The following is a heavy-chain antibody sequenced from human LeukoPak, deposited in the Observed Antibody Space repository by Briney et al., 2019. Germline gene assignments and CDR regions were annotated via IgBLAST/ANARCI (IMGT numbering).Heavy chain of an antibody. CDR3: ARNPAHTGWFDP. CDR2: MNPNSGNT. CDR1: GYTFTNYD. V-gene: IGHV1-8*01. Sequence: ASVKVSCKAYGYTFTNYDINWVRQATGQGLEWMGWMNPNSGNTGYAQKFQGRVTMTRDTSQSTAYMELSSLRSEDTAVYYCARNPAHTGWFDPWGQGTLVTVSS. D-gene: IGHD4-17*01. J-gene: IGHJ5*02.